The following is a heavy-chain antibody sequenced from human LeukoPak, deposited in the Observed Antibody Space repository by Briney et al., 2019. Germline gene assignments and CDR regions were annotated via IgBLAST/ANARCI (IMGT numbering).Heavy chain of an antibody. V-gene: IGHV3-13*01. J-gene: IGHJ3*02. Sequence: PGGPLRLSCAPSGFPFSRYEMNWLRQAPERARVGVSAIATAGDTYYPGSVKGRFNISRENAKNSLYLQMNSLRAGDTAVYYCARGRGSSSGNAFDIWGQGTMVTVSS. CDR1: GFPFSRYE. CDR2: IATAGDT. CDR3: ARGRGSSSGNAFDI. D-gene: IGHD3-22*01.